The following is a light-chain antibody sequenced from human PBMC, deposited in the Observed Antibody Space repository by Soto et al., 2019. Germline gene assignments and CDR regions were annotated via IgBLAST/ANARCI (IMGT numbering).Light chain of an antibody. CDR2: GAS. CDR3: QQYNNWPFT. V-gene: IGKV3-15*01. CDR1: QSISSN. J-gene: IGKJ3*01. Sequence: EIVMTQSPATLSVSPGERATLSCRASQSISSNLAWYQQKPGQAPRLLIYGASTRATGIPATFSGSGSGTEFTLTISSLQSEDFAVYCCQQYNNWPFTFGPGTNVDIK.